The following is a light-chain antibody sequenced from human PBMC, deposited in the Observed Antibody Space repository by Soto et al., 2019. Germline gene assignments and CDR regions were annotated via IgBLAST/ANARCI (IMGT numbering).Light chain of an antibody. CDR3: QQYSNLWT. J-gene: IGKJ1*01. Sequence: DIQMTQSPSTLSASVGDRVTITCRASQTISMWLAWYQQKPGKAPMLLIYKASYLESGVPSRFSGSGFGTEFTLTISSLQPDDFVTYYCQQYSNLWTFGQGTKVEIK. CDR1: QTISMW. CDR2: KAS. V-gene: IGKV1-5*03.